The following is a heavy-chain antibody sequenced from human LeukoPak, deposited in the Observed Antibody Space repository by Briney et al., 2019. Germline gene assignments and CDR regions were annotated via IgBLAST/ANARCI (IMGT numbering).Heavy chain of an antibody. CDR1: GDSVFSNSS. J-gene: IGHJ3*02. Sequence: KTSQTLSLTCAISGDSVFSNSSWNWIRQSPSSGLEWLGRAYYRSKWYNDYVVSVKSRININPDTSKNQFSLQLSSVTPEDTAVYYCARGGQGDGYSADEAFDIWGQGTMVTVS. V-gene: IGHV6-1*01. D-gene: IGHD5-18*01. CDR2: AYYRSKWYN. CDR3: ARGGQGDGYSADEAFDI.